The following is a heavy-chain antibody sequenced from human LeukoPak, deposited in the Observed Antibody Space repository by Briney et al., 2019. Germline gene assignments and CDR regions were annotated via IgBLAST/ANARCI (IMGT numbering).Heavy chain of an antibody. D-gene: IGHD3-3*01. CDR3: ARVCSGYYTFLDDY. CDR2: IIPIFGIA. V-gene: IGHV1-69*04. CDR1: GGTFSSYA. J-gene: IGHJ4*02. Sequence: SVKVSCKASGGTFSSYAISWVRQAPGQGLEWMGRIIPIFGIANYAQKFQGRVTISADKSTSTAYMELSSLRSEDTAVYYCARVCSGYYTFLDDYWGQGTLVTVSS.